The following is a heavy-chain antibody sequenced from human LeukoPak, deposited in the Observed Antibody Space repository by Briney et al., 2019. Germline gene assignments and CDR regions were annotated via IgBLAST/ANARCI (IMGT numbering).Heavy chain of an antibody. CDR2: IYPGDSDT. CDR3: ASRWIQDGFDI. Sequence: ESLKSSCKGSGYRFTSYWIGWVRQKPGKGLEWMGIIYPGDSDTRYSPSFQGQVTISADKSISTAYLQWSSLKASDTAMYYCASRWIQDGFDIWGQGTIVSVSS. V-gene: IGHV5-51*01. CDR1: GYRFTSYW. J-gene: IGHJ3*02. D-gene: IGHD5-18*01.